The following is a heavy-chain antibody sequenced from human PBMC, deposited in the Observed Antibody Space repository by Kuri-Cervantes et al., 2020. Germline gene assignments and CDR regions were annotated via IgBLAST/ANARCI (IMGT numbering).Heavy chain of an antibody. CDR2: ISSGATTI. CDR3: ARDPGHRNGMDV. J-gene: IGHJ6*02. Sequence: GESLKISCAGSGFTFSDYYMSWIRQAPGKGLEWVSYISSGATTIYYADSVKGRFTISRDNAKNTVYLQMNSLRAEDTAVYYCARDPGHRNGMDVWGQGTTVTVSS. V-gene: IGHV3-11*01. CDR1: GFTFSDYY.